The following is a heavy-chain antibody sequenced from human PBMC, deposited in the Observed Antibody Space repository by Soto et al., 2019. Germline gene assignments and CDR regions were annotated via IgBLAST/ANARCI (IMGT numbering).Heavy chain of an antibody. V-gene: IGHV3-30*18. CDR3: AKDMVAVVVVAALNY. CDR1: GFTFSSYG. CDR2: ISYDGSNK. D-gene: IGHD2-15*01. Sequence: QVQLVESGGGVVQPGRSPRLSCAASGFTFSSYGMHWVRQAPGKGLEWVAVISYDGSNKYYADSVKGRFTISRDNSKNTLYLQMNSLRAEDTAVYYCAKDMVAVVVVAALNYWGQGTLVTVSS. J-gene: IGHJ4*02.